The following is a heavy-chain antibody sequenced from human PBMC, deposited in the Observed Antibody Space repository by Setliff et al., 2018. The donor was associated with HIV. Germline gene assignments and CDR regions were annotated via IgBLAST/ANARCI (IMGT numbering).Heavy chain of an antibody. V-gene: IGHV4-59*08. Sequence: LSLTCTVSGGSISSHYWSWIRQPPGKGLEWIGCRFYSGNVDYNSALKSRVTISVDTSKNQFSLKLNSLTAADTAVYYCARLAGQRTIAAADYFFDFWGQGALVTVSS. D-gene: IGHD6-13*01. CDR2: RFYSGNV. CDR1: GGSISSHY. J-gene: IGHJ4*02. CDR3: ARLAGQRTIAAADYFFDF.